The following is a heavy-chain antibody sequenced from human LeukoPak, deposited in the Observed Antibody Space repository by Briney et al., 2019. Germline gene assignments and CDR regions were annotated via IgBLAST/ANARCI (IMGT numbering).Heavy chain of an antibody. V-gene: IGHV1-69*13. J-gene: IGHJ4*02. CDR3: ARGHGGDFDY. CDR1: GYTFTSNY. Sequence: SVKVSCKAFGYTFTSNYMHWVRQAPGQGLEWMGGIIPIFGTANYAQKFQGRVTITADESTSTAYMELSSLRSEDTAVYYCARGHGGDFDYWGQGTLVTVSS. D-gene: IGHD2-21*01. CDR2: IIPIFGTA.